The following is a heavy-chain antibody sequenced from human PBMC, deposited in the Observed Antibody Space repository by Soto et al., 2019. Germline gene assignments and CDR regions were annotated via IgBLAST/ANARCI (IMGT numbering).Heavy chain of an antibody. J-gene: IGHJ4*02. CDR1: GFTFSSYA. CDR3: ARDSGYSSSWYGSYFDY. D-gene: IGHD6-13*01. V-gene: IGHV3-30-3*01. Sequence: ESGGGVVQPGRSLRLSCAASGFTFSSYAMHWVRQAPGKGLEWVAVISFDGSNKYYADSVKGRFTISRDNSKNTLYLQMNSLRAEGTAVYNCARDSGYSSSWYGSYFDYWGQGTLVTVSS. CDR2: ISFDGSNK.